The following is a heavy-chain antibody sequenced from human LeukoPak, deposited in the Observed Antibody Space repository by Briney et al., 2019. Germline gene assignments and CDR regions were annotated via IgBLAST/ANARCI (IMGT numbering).Heavy chain of an antibody. J-gene: IGHJ6*03. V-gene: IGHV3-53*01. CDR1: GFTVSSNY. Sequence: GGSVRLSCAASGFTVSSNYMSWVRQAPGKGLEWVSVIYSGGSTYYADSVKGRFTISRDNSKNTLYLQMNSLRAEDTAVYYCARVSVAATYYYMDVWGKGTTVTISS. CDR2: IYSGGST. CDR3: ARVSVAATYYYMDV. D-gene: IGHD2-15*01.